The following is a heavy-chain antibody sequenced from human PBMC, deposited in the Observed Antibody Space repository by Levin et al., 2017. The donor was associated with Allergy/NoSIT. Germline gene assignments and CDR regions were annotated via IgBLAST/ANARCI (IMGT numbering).Heavy chain of an antibody. CDR2: INPNSGGT. J-gene: IGHJ4*02. CDR1: GYTFTGYY. CDR3: ASQWEGVRYFDWRIDY. D-gene: IGHD3-9*01. Sequence: ASVKVSCKASGYTFTGYYMHWVRQAPGQGLEWMGWINPNSGGTNYAQKFQGRVTMTRDTSISTAYMELSRLRSDDTAVYYCASQWEGVRYFDWRIDYWGQGTLVTVSS. V-gene: IGHV1-2*02.